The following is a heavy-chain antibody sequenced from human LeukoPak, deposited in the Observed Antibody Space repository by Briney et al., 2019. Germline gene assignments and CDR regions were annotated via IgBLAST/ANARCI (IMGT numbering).Heavy chain of an antibody. V-gene: IGHV3-48*03. CDR3: ARVSLCSGGSCYYFLDY. Sequence: PGGSLRLSCAASGFTFSSYEMNWVRQAPGKGLEWVSYISSGGSTISYADSVKGRFTISRDNAKNSLYLQTNSLRAEDTAVYYCARVSLCSGGSCYYFLDYWGQGTLVTVSS. CDR2: ISSGGSTI. CDR1: GFTFSSYE. D-gene: IGHD2-15*01. J-gene: IGHJ4*02.